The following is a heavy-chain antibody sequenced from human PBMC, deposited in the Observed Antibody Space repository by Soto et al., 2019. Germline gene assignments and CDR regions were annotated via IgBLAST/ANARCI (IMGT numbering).Heavy chain of an antibody. V-gene: IGHV4-34*01. Sequence: QVQLQQWGAGLLKASETLSLTCAVVGDSLRGQSWNWIRQSPGKGLEWIGELDQSGGTNYNPSLKSRAIISDDTSKNQFSLTLTSVTAADTAVYYCARRDDSAAYCFDPWGQGTLVTVSS. CDR3: ARRDDSAAYCFDP. J-gene: IGHJ5*02. D-gene: IGHD3-16*01. CDR2: LDQSGGT. CDR1: GDSLRGQS.